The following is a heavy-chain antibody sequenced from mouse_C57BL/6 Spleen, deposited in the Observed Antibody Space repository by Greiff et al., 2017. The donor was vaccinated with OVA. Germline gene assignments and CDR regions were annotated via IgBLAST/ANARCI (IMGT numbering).Heavy chain of an antibody. V-gene: IGHV10-3*01. CDR1: GFTFTTYA. CDR3: VRGEDLDY. CDR2: IRSKSSNSAS. J-gene: IGHJ2*01. Sequence: EVQLVQSGGGLVQPKGSLKLSCAASGFTFTTYAMHWVRQTPGQGLEWVARIRSKSSNSASYYAVSVKARFTISRDDSQSMRDLQMNNLKTEDTARYYGVRGEDLDYWGQGTTRTVSS.